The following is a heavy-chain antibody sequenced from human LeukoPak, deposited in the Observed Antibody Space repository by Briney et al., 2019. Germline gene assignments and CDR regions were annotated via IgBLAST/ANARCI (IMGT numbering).Heavy chain of an antibody. CDR2: LSITGDYT. Sequence: GGSLRLSCAASGFTFVDYGMSGVRQAPGKGLEWVSILSITGDYTYYGDSVKGRFTISRDNSKNTVYLEMNRLRAADTAVYYCAKGLLPRDSFFYMDVWGRGTTVTISS. J-gene: IGHJ6*03. CDR3: AKGLLPRDSFFYMDV. CDR1: GFTFVDYG. V-gene: IGHV3-23*01.